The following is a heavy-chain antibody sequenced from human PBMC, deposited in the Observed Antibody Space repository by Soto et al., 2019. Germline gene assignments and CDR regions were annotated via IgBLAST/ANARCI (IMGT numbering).Heavy chain of an antibody. V-gene: IGHV5-51*01. CDR1: GYSFTHMW. D-gene: IGHD2-21*01. J-gene: IGHJ6*03. CDR2: IYPLDSYT. CDR3: ARVIVPQVSIMGGMDF. Sequence: ESLTISFTSSGYSFTHMWIAWVRQTPGEGLEWLGVIYPLDSYTKYSPSFEGQVTMSVDKCLNTASLLLNSLKASDTAIYFCARVIVPQVSIMGGMDFWGKGKTVT.